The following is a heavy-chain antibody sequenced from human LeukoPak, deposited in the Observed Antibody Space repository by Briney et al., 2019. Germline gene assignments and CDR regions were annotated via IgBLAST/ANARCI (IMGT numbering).Heavy chain of an antibody. J-gene: IGHJ4*02. CDR2: ISSSSSYI. CDR3: ARGDDYGDPGVY. D-gene: IGHD4-17*01. CDR1: GFTFSSYS. Sequence: PGGSLRLSCAASGFTFSSYSMNWVRQAPGKGLEWVSSISSSSSYIYYADSVKGRFTISRDNAKNSLYLQMNSLRAEDTAVYYCARGDDYGDPGVYWGQGTLVTVSS. V-gene: IGHV3-21*01.